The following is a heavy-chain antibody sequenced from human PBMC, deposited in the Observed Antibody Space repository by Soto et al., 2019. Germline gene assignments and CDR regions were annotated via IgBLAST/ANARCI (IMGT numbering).Heavy chain of an antibody. CDR2: ISYDGSKK. D-gene: IGHD6-19*01. J-gene: IGHJ4*02. CDR1: GFTFSSHA. V-gene: IGHV3-30-3*01. CDR3: VRDRVVAGIGEVDY. Sequence: QVQLEESGGGVVQPGRSLRLSCAASGFTFSSHAMHWVRQAPGMGLEWVAVISYDGSKKYYADSVKGRFTISRDNSKNTLHLQMDSLGPEDTAVYHCVRDRVVAGIGEVDYWGQGTLVTVSS.